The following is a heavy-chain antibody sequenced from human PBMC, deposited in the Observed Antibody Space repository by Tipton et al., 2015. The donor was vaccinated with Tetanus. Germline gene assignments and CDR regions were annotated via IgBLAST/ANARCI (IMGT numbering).Heavy chain of an antibody. Sequence: QLVQSGGGMTQPGDSLRLSCAASGFTVSSYQMTWVRQAPGKGLEWVSVIYSDGSTYYADSVKGRFTISRDNLKNTLSFQMTSLSAEDSAVYYCARGLGVDYWGQGTLVSVSS. J-gene: IGHJ4*02. D-gene: IGHD7-27*01. CDR3: ARGLGVDY. CDR2: IYSDGST. CDR1: GFTVSSYQ. V-gene: IGHV3-53*01.